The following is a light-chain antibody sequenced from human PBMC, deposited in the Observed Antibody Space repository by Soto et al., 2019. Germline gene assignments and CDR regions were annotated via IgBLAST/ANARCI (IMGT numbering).Light chain of an antibody. V-gene: IGKV3-11*01. CDR2: DAS. Sequence: EIVLTQSPATLSLSPGERATLSCRASQSVSSYLAWYQQKPGQAPRLLIYDASNRATGIPARFSGSGSGTDFTLNISSLEPAAFAVYYCQPRSNWPRTFGQGTRLEIK. CDR1: QSVSSY. CDR3: QPRSNWPRT. J-gene: IGKJ5*01.